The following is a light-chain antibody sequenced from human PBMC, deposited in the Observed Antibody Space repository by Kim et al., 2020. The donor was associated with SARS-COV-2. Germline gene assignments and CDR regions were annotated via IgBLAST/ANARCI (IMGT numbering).Light chain of an antibody. Sequence: PGQAVTISCTGTSSDIGGYNLAYWYQQHPGKVPKLMIYDVTWRPSGVPDRFSGSKSGNTASLTISGLQTEDEADYYCCSYAGSRWVFGGGTQLTVL. CDR2: DVT. V-gene: IGLV2-11*03. CDR1: SSDIGGYNL. J-gene: IGLJ3*02. CDR3: CSYAGSRWV.